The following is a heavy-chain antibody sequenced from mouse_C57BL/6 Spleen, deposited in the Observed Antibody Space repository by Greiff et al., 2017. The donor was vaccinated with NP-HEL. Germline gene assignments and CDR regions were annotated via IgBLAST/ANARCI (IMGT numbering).Heavy chain of an antibody. CDR2: IYPGSGST. CDR3: AREEYYGSSPDY. D-gene: IGHD1-1*01. V-gene: IGHV1-55*01. J-gene: IGHJ2*01. Sequence: QVQLQQSGAELVKPGASVKMSCKASGYTFTSYWITWVKQRPGQGLEWIGDIYPGSGSTNYNEKFKSKATLTVDTSSSTAYMQLSSLTSEDSAVYYCAREEYYGSSPDYWGQGTTLTVSS. CDR1: GYTFTSYW.